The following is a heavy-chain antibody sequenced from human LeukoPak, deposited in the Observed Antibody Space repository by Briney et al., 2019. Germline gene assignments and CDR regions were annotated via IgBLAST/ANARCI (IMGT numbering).Heavy chain of an antibody. CDR1: GYTFTSYY. Sequence: ASVKVSCKASGYTFTSYYMHWVRQAPGQGLEWMGIINPSGGSTSYAQKFQGRVTMTRDTSTSTVYMELSSLRSEDTAVYYCARASIAAAEVYYFDYWGHGTLVTVSS. CDR2: INPSGGST. CDR3: ARASIAAAEVYYFDY. V-gene: IGHV1-46*01. J-gene: IGHJ4*01. D-gene: IGHD6-13*01.